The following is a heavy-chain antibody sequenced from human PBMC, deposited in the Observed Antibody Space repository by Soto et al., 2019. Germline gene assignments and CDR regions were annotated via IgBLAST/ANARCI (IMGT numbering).Heavy chain of an antibody. D-gene: IGHD6-6*01. Sequence: ASVKVSCKASGYTFTSYGISWVRQAPGQGLEWMGWISAYNGNTNYAQKLQGRVTMTTDTSTSTAYMELRSLRSDDTAVYYCAGEIAARPWGAFDIWGQGTMVTVSS. CDR2: ISAYNGNT. J-gene: IGHJ3*02. CDR1: GYTFTSYG. CDR3: AGEIAARPWGAFDI. V-gene: IGHV1-18*01.